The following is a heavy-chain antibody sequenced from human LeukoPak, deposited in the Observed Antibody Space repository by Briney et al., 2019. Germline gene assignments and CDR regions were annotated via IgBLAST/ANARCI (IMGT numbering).Heavy chain of an antibody. Sequence: ASVKVSCKASGYTFTSYGISWVRQAPGQGLEWMGIINPFDGFTSYAQRLQGRVTMTSDTSTSTVYMELRSLKSEDTAVYYCARRVGATPFDLWGQGTLVTVSS. CDR1: GYTFTSYG. CDR3: ARRVGATPFDL. V-gene: IGHV1-18*01. CDR2: INPFDGFT. J-gene: IGHJ4*02. D-gene: IGHD1-26*01.